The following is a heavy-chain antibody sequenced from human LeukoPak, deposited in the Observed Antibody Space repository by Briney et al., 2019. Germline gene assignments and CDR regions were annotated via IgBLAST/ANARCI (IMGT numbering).Heavy chain of an antibody. CDR1: GGTFSSYA. D-gene: IGHD1-26*01. J-gene: IGHJ4*02. V-gene: IGHV1-69*04. Sequence: SVKVSCKASGGTFSSYAISWMRQAPGQGLEWMGRIIPILGIANYAQKFQGRVTITADKSTSTAYMELSSLRSEDTAVYYCASHESVGATTPNDYWGQGTLVTVSS. CDR2: IIPILGIA. CDR3: ASHESVGATTPNDY.